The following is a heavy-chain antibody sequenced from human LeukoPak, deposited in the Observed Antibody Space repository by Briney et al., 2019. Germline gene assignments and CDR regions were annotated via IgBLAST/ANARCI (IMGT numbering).Heavy chain of an antibody. CDR3: ARSCPVLRYSLGMDV. Sequence: PSETLSLTCAVYGGSFSGYYWSWIRQPPGKGLEWIGEINHSGSTNYNPSLKSRVTISVDTSKNQFSLKLSSVTAADTAAYYCARSCPVLRYSLGMDVWGKGTTVTVSS. V-gene: IGHV4-34*01. D-gene: IGHD2-15*01. CDR2: INHSGST. J-gene: IGHJ6*04. CDR1: GGSFSGYY.